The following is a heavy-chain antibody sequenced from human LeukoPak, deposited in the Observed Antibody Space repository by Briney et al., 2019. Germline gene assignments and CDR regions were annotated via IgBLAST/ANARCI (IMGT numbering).Heavy chain of an antibody. CDR1: GYSFTSYW. Sequence: GESLKISCKGSGYSFTSYWISWVRQMPGKGLEWMGRIDPSDSCTNYSPSFQGHVTISADKSISTAYLQWSSLKASDTAMYYCASHGYSSSWSFDYWGQGTLVTVSS. CDR3: ASHGYSSSWSFDY. CDR2: IDPSDSCT. D-gene: IGHD6-13*01. J-gene: IGHJ4*02. V-gene: IGHV5-10-1*01.